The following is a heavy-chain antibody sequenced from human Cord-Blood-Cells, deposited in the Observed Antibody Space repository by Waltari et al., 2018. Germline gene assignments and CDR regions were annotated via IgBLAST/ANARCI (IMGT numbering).Heavy chain of an antibody. CDR2: IHSGGST. CDR1: GFTVSSNY. D-gene: IGHD7-27*01. V-gene: IGHV3-53*01. J-gene: IGHJ3*02. Sequence: VQLVGSGGGLIQPGGSLRRSCSGSGFTVSSNYMSWVRQAPGKGRGWVPVIHSGGSTYYAGSVKGRFTISRDNSKNTLYLQMNSLTAEDTAVYYCARGLTGDDAFDIWGQGTMVTVSS. CDR3: ARGLTGDDAFDI.